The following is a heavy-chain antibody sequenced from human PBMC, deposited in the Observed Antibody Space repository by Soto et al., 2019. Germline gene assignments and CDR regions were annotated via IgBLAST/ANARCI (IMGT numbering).Heavy chain of an antibody. CDR1: GDSVSSNSVA. J-gene: IGHJ4*02. V-gene: IGHV6-1*01. Sequence: SQTLSLTCAISGDSVSSNSVAWNWIRQSPSRGLEWLGRTYFRSKWYYDYAVSVKSRITINPDTSKNQFSLQLNSVSPEDTAVYYCARSAELASDYWGQGTLVTVSS. D-gene: IGHD1-1*01. CDR3: ARSAELASDY. CDR2: TYFRSKWYY.